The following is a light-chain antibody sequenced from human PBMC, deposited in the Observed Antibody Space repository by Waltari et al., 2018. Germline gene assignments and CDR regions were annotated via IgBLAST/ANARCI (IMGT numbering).Light chain of an antibody. CDR1: SSNIGAGYD. CDR2: GNT. Sequence: QSVLTQPPSVSGAPGQRVTISCTGSSSNIGAGYDVQWYQQLPGTAPKLLIYGNTNRPSGVPDRFSGSKSGTSASLAITGLQAEDDADYYCQSYDSSLSGSIFGGGTKLTVL. J-gene: IGLJ2*01. V-gene: IGLV1-40*01. CDR3: QSYDSSLSGSI.